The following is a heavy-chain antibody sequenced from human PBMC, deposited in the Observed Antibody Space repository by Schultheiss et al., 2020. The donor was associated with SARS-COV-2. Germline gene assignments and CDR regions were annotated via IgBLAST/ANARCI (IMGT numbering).Heavy chain of an antibody. CDR2: MNPNSGNT. J-gene: IGHJ5*02. CDR3: ARGAVVPAAVMGLDP. D-gene: IGHD2-2*01. Sequence: GESLKISCKASGYTFTSYDINWVRQATGQGLEWMGWMNPNSGNTGYAQKFQGRVTMTRNTSISTAYMELSSLRSEDTAVYYCARGAVVPAAVMGLDPWGQGTLVTVSS. V-gene: IGHV1-8*01. CDR1: GYTFTSYD.